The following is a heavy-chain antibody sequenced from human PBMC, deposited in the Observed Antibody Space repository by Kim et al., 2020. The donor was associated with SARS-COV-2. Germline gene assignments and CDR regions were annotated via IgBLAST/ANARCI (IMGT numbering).Heavy chain of an antibody. V-gene: IGHV1-3*01. CDR3: AREGSSGWSYYFDY. J-gene: IGHJ4*02. Sequence: SQNFQGRIIMTRDTSASTAYMELSSLRSEDTAVYYCAREGSSGWSYYFDYWGQGTLVTVSS. D-gene: IGHD6-19*01.